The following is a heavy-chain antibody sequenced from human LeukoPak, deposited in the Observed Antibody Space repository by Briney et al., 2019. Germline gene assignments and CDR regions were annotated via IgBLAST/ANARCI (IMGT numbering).Heavy chain of an antibody. Sequence: SETLSLTCAVSGGSINSGGYSWNWIRQPPGKGLEWIGYIYYSGSTNYNPSLKSRVTISVDTSKNQFSLKLSSVTAADTAVYYCARGPWSSAVGIVYYYYMDVWGKGTTVTISS. CDR3: ARGPWSSAVGIVYYYYMDV. CDR2: IYYSGST. V-gene: IGHV4-61*08. J-gene: IGHJ6*03. D-gene: IGHD5-12*01. CDR1: GGSINSGGYS.